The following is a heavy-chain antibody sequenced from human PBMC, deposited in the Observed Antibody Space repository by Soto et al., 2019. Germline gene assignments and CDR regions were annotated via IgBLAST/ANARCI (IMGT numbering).Heavy chain of an antibody. CDR3: ARGGRERGYYYIDV. D-gene: IGHD1-1*01. CDR2: ISSSSSYI. CDR1: GFTFSSYS. J-gene: IGHJ6*03. Sequence: EVQLVESGGGLVKPGGSLRLSCAASGFTFSSYSMNWVRQAPGKGLEWVSSISSSSSYIYYADSVKGRFTISRDNAKNSLYLQMNSLRAEDTAVYYCARGGRERGYYYIDVWGQGTTVTGSS. V-gene: IGHV3-21*01.